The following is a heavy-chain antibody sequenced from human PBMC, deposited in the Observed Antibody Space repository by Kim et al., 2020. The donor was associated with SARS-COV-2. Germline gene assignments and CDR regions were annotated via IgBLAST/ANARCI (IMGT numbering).Heavy chain of an antibody. CDR1: GFTFSSYG. V-gene: IGHV3-30*18. D-gene: IGHD5-12*01. CDR2: ISYDGSNK. CDR3: AKAWGESSDYEDVDGGCIGY. Sequence: GGSLRLSCAASGFTFSSYGMHWVRQAPGKGLEWVAVISYDGSNKYYADSVKGRFTISRDNSKNTLYLQMNSLRAEDTAVYYCAKAWGESSDYEDVDGGCIGYWGQGTLVTVSS. J-gene: IGHJ4*02.